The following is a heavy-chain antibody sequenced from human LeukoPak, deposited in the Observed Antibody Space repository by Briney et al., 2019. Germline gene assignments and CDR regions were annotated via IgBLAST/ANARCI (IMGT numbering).Heavy chain of an antibody. CDR2: IYHSGST. Sequence: PSETLSLTCTVSGYSISSGYYWGWIRQPPGKGLDWIGSIYHSGSTYYNPSLKSRVTISVDTSKNQFSLKLSSVTAADTAVYYCARVRVDIVVVPALNWFDPWGQGTLVTVSS. V-gene: IGHV4-38-2*02. J-gene: IGHJ5*02. CDR1: GYSISSGYY. D-gene: IGHD2-2*01. CDR3: ARVRVDIVVVPALNWFDP.